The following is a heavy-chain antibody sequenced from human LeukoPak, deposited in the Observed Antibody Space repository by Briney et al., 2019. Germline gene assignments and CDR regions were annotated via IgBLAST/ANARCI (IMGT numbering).Heavy chain of an antibody. Sequence: GGPLRLSCAAPGFTFSSYSMNWVRQAPGKGLEWVSSISSSSSYIYYADSVKGRFTISRDNAKNSLYLQMNSLRAEDTAVYYCARVESWNSLPTSWGQGTLVTVSS. CDR3: ARVESWNSLPTS. CDR2: ISSSSSYI. V-gene: IGHV3-21*01. CDR1: GFTFSSYS. D-gene: IGHD1-7*01. J-gene: IGHJ4*02.